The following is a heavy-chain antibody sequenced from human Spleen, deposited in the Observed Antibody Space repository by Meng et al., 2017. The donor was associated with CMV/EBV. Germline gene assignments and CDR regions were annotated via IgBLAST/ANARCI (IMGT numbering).Heavy chain of an antibody. CDR2: ISGGGGIT. D-gene: IGHD6-13*01. V-gene: IGHV3-23*01. CDR3: AKDVFAGTPSYFDY. J-gene: IGHJ4*02. CDR1: GFTCSSYD. Sequence: SGFTCSSYDMSWVRQAPGKGLEWVSSISGGGGITFYADSVKGRFTLSRDNSKNTLYLQMNSLRAEDTAIYCCAKDVFAGTPSYFDYWGRGTLVTVSS.